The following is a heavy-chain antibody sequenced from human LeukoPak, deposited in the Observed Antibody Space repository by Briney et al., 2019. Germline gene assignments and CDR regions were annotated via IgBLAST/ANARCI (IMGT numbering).Heavy chain of an antibody. CDR2: IYHSGST. V-gene: IGHV4-38-2*01. CDR1: GYSISSGYY. Sequence: PSETLSLTCAVSGYSISSGYYWGWIRQPPGKGLEWIGSIYHSGSTYYNPSLKSRVTISVDTSKNQSSLKLSSVTAADTAVYYCARRGGNIDYWGQGTLVTVSS. D-gene: IGHD2-15*01. J-gene: IGHJ4*02. CDR3: ARRGGNIDY.